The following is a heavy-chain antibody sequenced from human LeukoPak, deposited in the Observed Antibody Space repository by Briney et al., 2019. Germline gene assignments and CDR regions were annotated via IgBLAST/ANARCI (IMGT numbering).Heavy chain of an antibody. J-gene: IGHJ4*02. Sequence: SGGSLRLSCAASGFTFDDYAMPWVRQAPGKGLEWVSGISWNSGSIGYADSVKGRFTISRDNAKNSLYLQMNSLRAEDTALYYCAKDMRAPFSSGWFFDYWGQGTLVTVSS. CDR2: ISWNSGSI. V-gene: IGHV3-9*01. CDR1: GFTFDDYA. CDR3: AKDMRAPFSSGWFFDY. D-gene: IGHD6-19*01.